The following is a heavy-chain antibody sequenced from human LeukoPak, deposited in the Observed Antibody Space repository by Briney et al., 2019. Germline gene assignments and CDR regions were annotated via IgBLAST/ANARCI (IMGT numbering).Heavy chain of an antibody. Sequence: SETLSLTCAVYGGSFSGYYWSWSRQPPGKGLEWIGEINHSGSTNYNPSLKSRVTISVDTSKNQFSLKLSSVTAADPAVYYCARRGIAVAGSLRYWGQGTLVTVSS. CDR1: GGSFSGYY. CDR2: INHSGST. D-gene: IGHD6-19*01. J-gene: IGHJ4*02. V-gene: IGHV4-34*01. CDR3: ARRGIAVAGSLRY.